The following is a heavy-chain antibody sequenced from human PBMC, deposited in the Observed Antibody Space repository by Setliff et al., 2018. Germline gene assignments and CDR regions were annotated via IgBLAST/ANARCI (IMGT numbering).Heavy chain of an antibody. J-gene: IGHJ3*02. V-gene: IGHV4-38-2*01. D-gene: IGHD3-22*01. Sequence: SETLSLTCAVSGYSIRSGNYWGWIRQPPGKGLEWIGSISHSGSAYYNPSLKSRVTISLDMSKNQFSLKLSSVTAADTAVYYCARGKERITMIVVVTSGAFDIWGQGTMVTVSS. CDR1: GYSIRSGNY. CDR2: ISHSGSA. CDR3: ARGKERITMIVVVTSGAFDI.